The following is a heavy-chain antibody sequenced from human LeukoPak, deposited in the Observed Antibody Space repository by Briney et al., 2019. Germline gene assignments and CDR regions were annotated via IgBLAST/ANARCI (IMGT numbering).Heavy chain of an antibody. CDR1: GFTCSTYA. CDR3: AKDQKWELPHFFDC. CDR2: ISSSGGST. V-gene: IGHV3-23*01. Sequence: AGGSLRLSCAASGFTCSTYAMTWVRQAPGKGPEWVSSISSSGGSTYYADSVKGRFTISRDNSKNTVYLQMNSLRAEDTAVYYCAKDQKWELPHFFDCWGQGTLVTVSS. J-gene: IGHJ4*02. D-gene: IGHD1-26*01.